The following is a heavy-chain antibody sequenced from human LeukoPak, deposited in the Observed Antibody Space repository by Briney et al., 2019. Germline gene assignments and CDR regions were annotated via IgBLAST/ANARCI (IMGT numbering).Heavy chain of an antibody. Sequence: GGSLRLSCAVSGFTFSDYYMSWIRQAPGKGREWVSYISSSSTYTNYADSVKGRFTISRDNAKNSLYLQMNRLRAEDTAVYYCARVGSWQQLGAFDIWGQGTMVTVSS. CDR1: GFTFSDYY. V-gene: IGHV3-11*06. D-gene: IGHD6-13*01. CDR2: ISSSSTYT. J-gene: IGHJ3*02. CDR3: ARVGSWQQLGAFDI.